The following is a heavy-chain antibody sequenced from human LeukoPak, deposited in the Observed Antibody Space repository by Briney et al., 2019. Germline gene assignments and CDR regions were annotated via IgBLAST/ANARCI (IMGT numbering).Heavy chain of an antibody. Sequence: PSETLSLTCAVYGGSFSGYYWGWIRQPPGKGLEWIGEINHSGSTNYNPSLKSRVTISVDTSKNQFSLKLSSVTAADTAVYYCARGGYYDYVWGSYRRHGFLDYWGQGTLVTVSS. D-gene: IGHD3-16*02. CDR3: ARGGYYDYVWGSYRRHGFLDY. CDR1: GGSFSGYY. V-gene: IGHV4-34*01. J-gene: IGHJ4*02. CDR2: INHSGST.